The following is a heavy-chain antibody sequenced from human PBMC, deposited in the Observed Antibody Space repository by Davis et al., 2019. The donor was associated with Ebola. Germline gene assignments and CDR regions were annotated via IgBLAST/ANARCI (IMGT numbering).Heavy chain of an antibody. J-gene: IGHJ4*02. D-gene: IGHD2-2*01. V-gene: IGHV3-53*01. CDR1: GFTVSSNY. Sequence: GESLKISCAASGFTVSSNYMSWVRQAPGKGLEWVSFIYIGGTTYYADSVKGRFTIARDNSKNTLYLQMNSLRAEERAVYYCTRRYCSSPSCTPYYWGQGTLVTVSS. CDR3: TRRYCSSPSCTPYY. CDR2: IYIGGTT.